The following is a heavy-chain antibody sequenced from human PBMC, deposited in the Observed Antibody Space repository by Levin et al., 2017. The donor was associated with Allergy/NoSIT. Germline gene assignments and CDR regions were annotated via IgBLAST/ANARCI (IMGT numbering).Heavy chain of an antibody. V-gene: IGHV1-46*01. D-gene: IGHD6-13*01. CDR1: GYTFTDYH. J-gene: IGHJ4*02. CDR3: ARAWAAALDS. CDR2: INFSGGNS. Sequence: ASVKVSCKASGYTFTDYHMHWVRQAPGQGLEWMGIINFSGGNSVYAQKFQNRVTMTKDTSTSTVYLEVSSLRPEDTAVYYCARAWAAALDSWGQGTLVSVSS.